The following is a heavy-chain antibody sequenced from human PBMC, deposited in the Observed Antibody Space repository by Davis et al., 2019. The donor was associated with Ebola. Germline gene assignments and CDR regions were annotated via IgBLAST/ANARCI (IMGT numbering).Heavy chain of an antibody. J-gene: IGHJ6*02. CDR3: ADTNGFYYYYGMDV. CDR2: ISYDGSNT. Sequence: GASLRLSCAASRFTLSSYAMHWVRQAPGNVLEWVAVISYDGSNTYYADSVKGRFTISRDNSKNTLYLQMNSLRAEDTAVYYCADTNGFYYYYGMDVWGQGTTVTVSS. CDR1: RFTLSSYA. V-gene: IGHV3-30-3*01.